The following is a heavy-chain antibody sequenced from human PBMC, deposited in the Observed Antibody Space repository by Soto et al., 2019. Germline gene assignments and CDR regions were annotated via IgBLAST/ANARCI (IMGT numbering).Heavy chain of an antibody. Sequence: QVQLVESGGGVVQPGRSLRLSCAASGFTFSSYGMHWVSPAPGKGLEWVAVISYDGSNKYYADSVKGRFTISRDNSKNTLYLQMNSLRAEDTAVYYCAKDRRGAGTPYNAGMDVWGQGTTVTVSS. D-gene: IGHD6-19*01. CDR1: GFTFSSYG. CDR3: AKDRRGAGTPYNAGMDV. J-gene: IGHJ6*02. CDR2: ISYDGSNK. V-gene: IGHV3-30*18.